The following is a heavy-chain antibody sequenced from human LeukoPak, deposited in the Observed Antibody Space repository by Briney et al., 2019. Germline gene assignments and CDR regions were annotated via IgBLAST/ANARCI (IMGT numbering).Heavy chain of an antibody. CDR3: AKDRSRRYGSGSYPFDY. CDR2: ISGSGGST. Sequence: GGSLRLSCAASGFTFSSYAISWVRQAPGEGQEWVLAISGSGGSTYYADSVKGRFTISRDNSKNTLYLQMNSLRAEDTAVYYCAKDRSRRYGSGSYPFDYWGQGTLVTVSS. V-gene: IGHV3-23*01. D-gene: IGHD3-10*01. CDR1: GFTFSSYA. J-gene: IGHJ4*02.